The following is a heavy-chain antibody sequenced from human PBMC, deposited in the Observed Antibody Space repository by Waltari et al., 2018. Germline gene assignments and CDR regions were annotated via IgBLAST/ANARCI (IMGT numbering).Heavy chain of an antibody. CDR3: ARQWGYCSSTSCYAEYFQH. V-gene: IGHV4-39*01. CDR2: IYYSGST. Sequence: QLQLQESGPGLVKPSETLSLHCTVSGGSISSSSYYWGWLRQPPGKGLEWIGSIYYSGSTYYNPSLKSRVTISVDTSKNQFSLKLSSVTAADTAVYYCARQWGYCSSTSCYAEYFQHWGQGTLVTVSS. J-gene: IGHJ1*01. D-gene: IGHD2-2*01. CDR1: GGSISSSSYY.